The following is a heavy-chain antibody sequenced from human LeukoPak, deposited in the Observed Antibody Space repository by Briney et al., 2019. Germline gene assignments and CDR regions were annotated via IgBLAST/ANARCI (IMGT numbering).Heavy chain of an antibody. D-gene: IGHD2-15*01. CDR3: AKDLGYCSGGSCGDY. Sequence: GGSLRLSCAASGFTFSSYAMSWVRQAPGKGLEWVSAISGSGGSTYYADSVKGRFTVSRDNSKNTLYLQMNSLRAEDTAVYYCAKDLGYCSGGSCGDYWGQGTLVTVSS. V-gene: IGHV3-23*01. J-gene: IGHJ4*02. CDR1: GFTFSSYA. CDR2: ISGSGGST.